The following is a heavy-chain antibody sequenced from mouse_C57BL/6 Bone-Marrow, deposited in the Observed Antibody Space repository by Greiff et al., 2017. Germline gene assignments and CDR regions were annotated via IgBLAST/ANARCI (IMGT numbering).Heavy chain of an antibody. CDR3: ANFITTVVAGAMDY. CDR1: GYTFTSYG. V-gene: IGHV1-81*01. Sequence: QVQLQQSGAELARPGASVKLSCKASGYTFTSYGISWVKQRTGQGLEWIGEIYPRSGNTYYNEKFKGKATLTADKSSSTAYLELRSLTSEDSAVYFCANFITTVVAGAMDYWGQGTSVTVSS. J-gene: IGHJ4*01. D-gene: IGHD1-1*01. CDR2: IYPRSGNT.